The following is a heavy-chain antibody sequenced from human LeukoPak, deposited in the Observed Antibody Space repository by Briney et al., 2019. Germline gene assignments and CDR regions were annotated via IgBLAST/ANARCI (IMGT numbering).Heavy chain of an antibody. Sequence: PGGSLRLSCAASGFTFSNYAMSWVRQAPAPGKGLEWVSSISSSSSYIYYADSVKGRFTISRDNAKNSLYLQMNSLRAEDTAVYYCARARERLTAMVRYFDYWGQGTLVTVSS. CDR2: ISSSSSYI. D-gene: IGHD5-18*01. J-gene: IGHJ4*02. V-gene: IGHV3-21*01. CDR1: GFTFSNYA. CDR3: ARARERLTAMVRYFDY.